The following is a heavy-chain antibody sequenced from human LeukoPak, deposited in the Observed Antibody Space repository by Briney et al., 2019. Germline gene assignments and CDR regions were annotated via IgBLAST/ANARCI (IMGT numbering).Heavy chain of an antibody. CDR3: ARGALPAGYDSSGYKSYYYYYGMDV. D-gene: IGHD3-22*01. J-gene: IGHJ6*02. V-gene: IGHV4-59*01. CDR1: GGSISSYY. CDR2: IYYSGRT. Sequence: SETLSLTCTVSGGSISSYYWSWIRQPPGKGLEWIGYIYYSGRTNYNPSLKSRVTISVDTSKNQFSLKLSSVTAADTAVYYCARGALPAGYDSSGYKSYYYYYGMDVWGQGTTVTVSS.